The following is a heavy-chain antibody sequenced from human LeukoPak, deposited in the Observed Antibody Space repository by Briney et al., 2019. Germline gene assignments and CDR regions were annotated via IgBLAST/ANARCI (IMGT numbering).Heavy chain of an antibody. D-gene: IGHD1-26*01. Sequence: ASVKVSCKASGYTFTSYDINWVRQAPGQGLEWMGWINPNSGGTNYAQKFQGRVTMTRDTSISTAYMELSRLRSDDTAVYYCARVSYTGTYTYDYWGQGTLVTVSS. CDR3: ARVSYTGTYTYDY. CDR1: GYTFTSYD. V-gene: IGHV1-2*02. CDR2: INPNSGGT. J-gene: IGHJ4*02.